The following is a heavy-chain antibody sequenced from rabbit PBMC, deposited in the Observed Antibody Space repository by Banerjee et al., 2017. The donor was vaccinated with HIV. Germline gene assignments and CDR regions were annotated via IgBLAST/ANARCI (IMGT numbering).Heavy chain of an antibody. Sequence: QEQLEESGGDLVKPEGSLKLSCTASGFSFSSSDYMCWVRQAPGKGLEWIACIYAGSSGSTYYASWAKGRFTISKTSSTTVTLQMTSLTAADTATYFCAKGAGYAVAGDGYFNLWGPGTLVTVS. CDR3: AKGAGYAVAGDGYFNL. CDR2: IYAGSSGST. J-gene: IGHJ4*01. V-gene: IGHV1S45*01. D-gene: IGHD6-1*01. CDR1: GFSFSSSDY.